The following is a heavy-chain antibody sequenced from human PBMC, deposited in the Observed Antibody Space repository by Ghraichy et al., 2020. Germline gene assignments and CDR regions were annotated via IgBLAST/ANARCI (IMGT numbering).Heavy chain of an antibody. Sequence: SETLSLTCAVYGGSFSGYYWSWIRQPPGKGLEWIGEINHSGSTNYNPSLKSRVTISVDTSKNQFSLKLSSVTAADTAVYYCARGLDIVVVPPGRWFDPWGQGTLVTVSS. CDR2: INHSGST. J-gene: IGHJ5*02. D-gene: IGHD2-2*03. V-gene: IGHV4-34*01. CDR3: ARGLDIVVVPPGRWFDP. CDR1: GGSFSGYY.